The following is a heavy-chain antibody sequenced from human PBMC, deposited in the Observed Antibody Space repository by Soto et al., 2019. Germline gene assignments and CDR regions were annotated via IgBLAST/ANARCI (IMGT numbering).Heavy chain of an antibody. D-gene: IGHD2-15*01. CDR2: ISGSGATT. V-gene: IGHV3-23*01. CDR3: TKESYCSGCRCWGDNWFDP. CDR1: GFTFGNYA. Sequence: EVQLLESGGGLVQPGGSLRLSCAASGFTFGNYAMSWVRQAPGKGLEWVSHISGSGATTHYADSVKARLTISRDNSKNTVYLQINSRRADDTAVYFCTKESYCSGCRCWGDNWFDPWGQGTLVTVFS. J-gene: IGHJ5*02.